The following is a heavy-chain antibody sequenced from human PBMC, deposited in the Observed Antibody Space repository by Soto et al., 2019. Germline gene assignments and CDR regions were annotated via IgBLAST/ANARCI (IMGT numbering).Heavy chain of an antibody. CDR3: ARGGGGGYYYDSSGYPKSYYYYYGMDV. Sequence: KSGGSLRLSCAASGFTFSDYYMSWIRQAPGKGLEWVSYISSSGSTIYYADSVKGRFTISRDNAKNSLYLQMNSLRAEDTAVYYCARGGGGGYYYDSSGYPKSYYYYYGMDVWGQGTTVTVS. D-gene: IGHD3-22*01. V-gene: IGHV3-11*01. CDR1: GFTFSDYY. J-gene: IGHJ6*02. CDR2: ISSSGSTI.